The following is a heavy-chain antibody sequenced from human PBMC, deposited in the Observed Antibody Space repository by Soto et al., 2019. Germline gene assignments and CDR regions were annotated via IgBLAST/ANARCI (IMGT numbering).Heavy chain of an antibody. V-gene: IGHV3-33*01. CDR3: ARDSMSPPRVGYFDY. Sequence: GGSLRLSCAASGFTFSSYGMHWVRQAPGKGLEWVAVIWYDGSNKYYADSVKGRFTISRDNSKNTLYLQMNSLRAEDTAVYYCARDSMSPPRVGYFDYWGQGTLVTVSS. CDR1: GFTFSSYG. J-gene: IGHJ4*02. CDR2: IWYDGSNK. D-gene: IGHD3-16*01.